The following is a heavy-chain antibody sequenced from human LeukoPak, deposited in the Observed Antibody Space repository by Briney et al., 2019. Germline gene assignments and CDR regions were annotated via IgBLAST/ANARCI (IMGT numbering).Heavy chain of an antibody. Sequence: RAGGSLRLSCAASGFTFSSYAMSWVRQAPGKGLEWVSAISGSGGSTYYADSVKGRFTISRDNSKNTLYLQMNSLRAEDTAVYYCAKDRSRYSSGASNYRGQGTLVTVSS. J-gene: IGHJ4*02. V-gene: IGHV3-23*01. CDR3: AKDRSRYSSGASNY. CDR1: GFTFSSYA. D-gene: IGHD6-19*01. CDR2: ISGSGGST.